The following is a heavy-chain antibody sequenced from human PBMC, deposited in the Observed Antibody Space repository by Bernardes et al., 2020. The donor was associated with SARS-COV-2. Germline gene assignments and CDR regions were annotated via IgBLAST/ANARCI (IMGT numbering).Heavy chain of an antibody. CDR3: ARDPTGSGSYIPDY. D-gene: IGHD3-10*01. Sequence: GGSLRLSCAASGFTFSSYGMHWVRQAPGKGLEWVAVIWYDGSNKYYADSVKGRFTISRDNSKNTLYLQMNSLRAEDTAVYYCARDPTGSGSYIPDYWGQGTLVTVSS. V-gene: IGHV3-33*01. CDR2: IWYDGSNK. J-gene: IGHJ4*02. CDR1: GFTFSSYG.